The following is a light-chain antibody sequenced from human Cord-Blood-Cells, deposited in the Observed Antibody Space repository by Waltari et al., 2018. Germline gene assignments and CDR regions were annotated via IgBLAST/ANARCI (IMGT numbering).Light chain of an antibody. CDR1: LSVLYSSNNKNY. CDR2: WAS. CDR3: QQYYSTPLT. Sequence: DIVMTQSPDSLAVSLGERATINCKSSLSVLYSSNNKNYLAWYQQKPGQPPKLLIYWASTRESGVPDRFSGSGSWTDFTLTISSLQAEDVAVYYCQQYYSTPLTFGGGTKVEIK. V-gene: IGKV4-1*01. J-gene: IGKJ4*01.